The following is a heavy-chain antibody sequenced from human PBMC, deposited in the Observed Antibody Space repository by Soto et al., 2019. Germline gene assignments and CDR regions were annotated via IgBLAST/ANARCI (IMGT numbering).Heavy chain of an antibody. D-gene: IGHD3-3*01. J-gene: IGHJ6*02. CDR3: ARGLGYYDFWSGYYGMDV. CDR1: GGSFSGYY. Sequence: SETLSLTCAVYGGSFSGYYWSRIRQPPGKGLEWIGEINHSGSTNYNPSLKSRVTISVDTSKNQFSLKLSSVTAADTAVYYCARGLGYYDFWSGYYGMDVWGQGTTVTVSS. V-gene: IGHV4-34*01. CDR2: INHSGST.